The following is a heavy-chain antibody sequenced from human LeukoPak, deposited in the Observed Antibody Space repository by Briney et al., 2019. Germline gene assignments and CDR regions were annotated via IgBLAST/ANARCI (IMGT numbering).Heavy chain of an antibody. CDR1: GYTFTGYY. D-gene: IGHD3-22*01. Sequence: ASVKVSCKASGYTFTGYYMHWVRQAPGQGLEWMGWINPNSGGTNYAQKFQGRVTMTRDTSISTAYMELSRLRSDDTAVYYCARVSYYYDSSCYSTRYYFDYWGQGTLVSVSS. V-gene: IGHV1-2*02. CDR3: ARVSYYYDSSCYSTRYYFDY. J-gene: IGHJ4*02. CDR2: INPNSGGT.